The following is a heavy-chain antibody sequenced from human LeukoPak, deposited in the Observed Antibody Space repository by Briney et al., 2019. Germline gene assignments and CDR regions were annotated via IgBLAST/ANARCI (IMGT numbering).Heavy chain of an antibody. CDR3: ARDPRRYYYDSSGYSFDY. CDR2: IIPTLGIA. J-gene: IGHJ4*02. D-gene: IGHD3-22*01. V-gene: IGHV1-69*04. CDR1: GGTFISYA. Sequence: SVKVSCKASGGTFISYAISWLGRPLAEGLEWMGRIIPTLGIANYAQKFQGRVTITADKSTSTAYMELSSLGSEDTAVYYCARDPRRYYYDSSGYSFDYWGQGTLVTVSS.